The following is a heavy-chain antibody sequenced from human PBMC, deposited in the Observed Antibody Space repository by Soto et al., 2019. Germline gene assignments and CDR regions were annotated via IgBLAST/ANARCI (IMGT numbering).Heavy chain of an antibody. CDR2: IMPVFGTV. J-gene: IGHJ6*04. CDR1: GGTFGNYA. Sequence: QVQLVQSGAEVKKPGSSVKVSCKASGGTFGNYAVSWVRQAPGQGLEWMGKIMPVFGTVNYAQKFQGRVTITVDKFTNTAYMELSSLRSGDTVVYYCAMVSVPGIYCADVWGKGTTVSFSS. CDR3: AMVSVPGIYCADV. D-gene: IGHD2-2*01. V-gene: IGHV1-69*06.